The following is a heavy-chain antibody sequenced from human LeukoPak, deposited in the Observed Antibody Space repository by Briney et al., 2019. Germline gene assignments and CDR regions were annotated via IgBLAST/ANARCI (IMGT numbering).Heavy chain of an antibody. J-gene: IGHJ4*02. CDR1: GFTFSSYS. V-gene: IGHV3-48*04. D-gene: IGHD2-2*01. CDR3: ARGAGYCSSTSCPTRDY. CDR2: ISSSSSTI. Sequence: GGSLRLSCAASGFTFSSYSMNWVRQAPGKGLEWVSYISSSSSTIYYADSVKGRFTISRDNAKNSLYLQMNSLRAEDTAVYYCARGAGYCSSTSCPTRDYWGQGTLVTVSS.